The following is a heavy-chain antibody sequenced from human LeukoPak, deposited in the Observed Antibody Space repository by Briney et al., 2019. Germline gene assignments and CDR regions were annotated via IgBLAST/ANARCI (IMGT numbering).Heavy chain of an antibody. CDR3: ARGGASSRYFDY. CDR1: GGSVSGQY. CDR2: VSYSGST. D-gene: IGHD1-26*01. Sequence: SETLSLTCTVSGGSVSGQYWSWIRQPPGKGLEWIGFVSYSGSTNYNPSLNGRVTISLDTSKNQFSLRLNSVTAADTAVYYCARGGASSRYFDYWGQGTLVTVSS. V-gene: IGHV4-59*02. J-gene: IGHJ4*02.